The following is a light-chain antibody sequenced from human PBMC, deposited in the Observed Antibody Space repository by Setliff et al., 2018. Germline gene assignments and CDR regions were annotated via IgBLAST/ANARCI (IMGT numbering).Light chain of an antibody. V-gene: IGLV2-8*01. CDR3: SSYAVGDIVV. CDR2: EVT. Sequence: SVLTQPPSASGSPGQSVTISCTGTSSDVGGYNYVSWYQQHPGKAPKLIIYEVTKRPSGVPDRFSGSKSGNTASLTVSGLQADDEADYYCSSYAVGDIVVFRTGTKVTVL. CDR1: SSDVGGYNY. J-gene: IGLJ1*01.